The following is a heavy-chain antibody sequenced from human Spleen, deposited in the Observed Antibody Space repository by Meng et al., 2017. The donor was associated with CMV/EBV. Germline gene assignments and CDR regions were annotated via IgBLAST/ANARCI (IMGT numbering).Heavy chain of an antibody. Sequence: GESLKISCKGSGYSFTSYWIGWVRQMPGKGLEWMGIIYPGDSDTRYSPSFQGQVTISADKSISTAYLQWSSLKASDTAMYYCATSYDFWSGPHYYYGMDVWGQGTTVTVSS. CDR1: GYSFTSYW. D-gene: IGHD3-3*01. CDR2: IYPGDSDT. CDR3: ATSYDFWSGPHYYYGMDV. J-gene: IGHJ6*02. V-gene: IGHV5-51*01.